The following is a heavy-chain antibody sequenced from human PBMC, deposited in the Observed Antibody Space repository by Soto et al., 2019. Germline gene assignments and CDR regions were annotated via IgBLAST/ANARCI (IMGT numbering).Heavy chain of an antibody. CDR1: EGTFNSYA. CDR2: IIPYYNTL. V-gene: IGHV1-69*01. J-gene: IGHJ4*02. CDR3: ASGASRWYPYCFAS. D-gene: IGHD6-13*01. Sequence: QAQVVQSGAEVRKPGSSVKLSCKASEGTFNSYAIAWVRQAPGQGLEWMGGIIPYYNTLNYAQKFQDRVTIPADASTNTVYMELSSLRSDDTAVYFCASGASRWYPYCFASWAQGTLVTVSS.